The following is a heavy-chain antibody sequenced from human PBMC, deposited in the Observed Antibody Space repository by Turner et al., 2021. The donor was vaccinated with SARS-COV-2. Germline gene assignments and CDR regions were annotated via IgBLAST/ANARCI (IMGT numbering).Heavy chain of an antibody. CDR2: IDYSGST. CDR1: GGSISSYY. CDR3: ARDPGEGSFDY. Sequence: VQVQESGPGLVKPSETLSLTCTVSGGSISSYYWSWIRQPPGKGLEWIGYIDYSGSTNYNPSLKSRFTISVDTSKNQCSLKLSSVTAADTAVYYCARDPGEGSFDYWGQGTLVTVSS. J-gene: IGHJ4*02. D-gene: IGHD7-27*01. V-gene: IGHV4-59*01.